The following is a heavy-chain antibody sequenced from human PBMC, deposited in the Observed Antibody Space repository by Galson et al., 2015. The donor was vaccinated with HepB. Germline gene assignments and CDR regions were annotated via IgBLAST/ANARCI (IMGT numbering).Heavy chain of an antibody. V-gene: IGHV3-21*01. Sequence: SLRLSCAASGITFNTYSMNWVRQAPGRGLEWVSSISSSSSYIYYADSVTGRFTISRDNARNSLYLQMNSLRAEDTAVYHCATVEILVVRGGLRTKSYFDYWGRETLVTVSS. D-gene: IGHD3-10*01. CDR3: ATVEILVVRGGLRTKSYFDY. CDR1: GITFNTYS. CDR2: ISSSSSYI. J-gene: IGHJ4*02.